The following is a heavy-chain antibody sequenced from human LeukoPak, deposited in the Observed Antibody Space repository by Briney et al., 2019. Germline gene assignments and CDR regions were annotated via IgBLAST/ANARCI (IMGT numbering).Heavy chain of an antibody. CDR2: IIPIFGTA. CDR1: GGTFSSYA. D-gene: IGHD2-15*01. CDR3: ARDRDYCSGGSCYPDAFDI. Sequence: SVKVSCKASGGTFSSYAISWVRQAPGQGLEWMGGIIPIFGTANYAQKFQGRVTITADESTSTAYMELSSLRSEDTAVYYCARDRDYCSGGSCYPDAFDIWGQGTIVTVSS. V-gene: IGHV1-69*01. J-gene: IGHJ3*02.